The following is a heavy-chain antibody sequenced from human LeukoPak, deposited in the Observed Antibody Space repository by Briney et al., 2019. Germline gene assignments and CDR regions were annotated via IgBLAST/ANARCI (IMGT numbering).Heavy chain of an antibody. CDR3: AGDNYGLGSLDY. CDR1: GFTFSSYA. CDR2: NYTAGNT. Sequence: GGSLRLSCAASGFTFSSYAMSWVRQAPGKGLEWVSVNYTAGNTFYADSVKGRFTISRDNSKNTLYLQMNSLRAEDTAVYYCAGDNYGLGSLDYWGQGTLVTVSS. D-gene: IGHD3-10*01. V-gene: IGHV3-53*01. J-gene: IGHJ4*02.